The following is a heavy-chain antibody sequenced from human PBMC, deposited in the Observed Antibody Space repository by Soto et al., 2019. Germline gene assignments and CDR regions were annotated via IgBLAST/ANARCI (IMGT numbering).Heavy chain of an antibody. CDR3: ARLRIATNNYKWFDP. V-gene: IGHV4-31*03. J-gene: IGHJ5*02. Sequence: PSETLSLTCSVSGASLNSGNYYFVCMGQVPGKGLEWIGHIYVTGAVDYNPSLRDRITISQDTSERQFSLNLRLVTAADTAVYYCARLRIATNNYKWFDPWGQGTLVTVSS. D-gene: IGHD2-21*01. CDR1: GASLNSGNYY. CDR2: IYVTGAV.